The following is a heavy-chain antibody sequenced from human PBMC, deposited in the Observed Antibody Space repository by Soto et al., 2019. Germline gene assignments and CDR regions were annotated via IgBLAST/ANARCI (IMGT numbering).Heavy chain of an antibody. CDR1: GYSFTSYW. Sequence: GESLKISCKGSGYSFTSYWISWVRQMPGKGLEWMGRIDPNDSHTNYSPSFQGHVTISADKSINNAYLQWSSLKASDTAVYYCARRAKVSSSYYYVMDVWGQGTTVTVSS. J-gene: IGHJ6*02. D-gene: IGHD6-6*01. V-gene: IGHV5-10-1*01. CDR3: ARRAKVSSSYYYVMDV. CDR2: IDPNDSHT.